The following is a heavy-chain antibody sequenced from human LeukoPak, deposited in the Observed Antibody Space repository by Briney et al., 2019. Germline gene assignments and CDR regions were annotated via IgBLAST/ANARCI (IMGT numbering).Heavy chain of an antibody. V-gene: IGHV5-51*01. CDR2: IYPGDSDT. J-gene: IGHJ4*02. D-gene: IGHD2-15*01. CDR1: GYSFTSYW. CDR3: ARHYGYCSGGSCPGGPFDY. Sequence: GESLKISCKGSGYSFTSYWIGWVRQMPGKGLEWMGTIYPGDSDTRYSPSFQGQVTISADKSISTAYLQWSSLKASDTAMYYCARHYGYCSGGSCPGGPFDYWGQGTLVTVSS.